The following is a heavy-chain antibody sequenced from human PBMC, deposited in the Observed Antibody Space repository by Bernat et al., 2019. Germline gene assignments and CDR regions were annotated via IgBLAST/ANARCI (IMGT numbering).Heavy chain of an antibody. CDR2: IYYSGST. CDR3: ARLSEYSSGWFYFDY. CDR1: GGPISSSSYY. D-gene: IGHD6-19*01. V-gene: IGHV4-39*01. Sequence: QLQLQESGPGLVKPSETLSLTCTVSGGPISSSSYYWGWIRQPPGKGLEWIGSIYYSGSTYYNPSLKSRVTISVDTSKNQFSLKLSSVTAADTAVYYCARLSEYSSGWFYFDYWGQGTLVTVSS. J-gene: IGHJ4*02.